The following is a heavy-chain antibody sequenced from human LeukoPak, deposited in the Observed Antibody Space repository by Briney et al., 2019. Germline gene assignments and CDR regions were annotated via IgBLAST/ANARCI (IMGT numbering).Heavy chain of an antibody. D-gene: IGHD4-17*01. CDR2: ISTSSSYI. J-gene: IGHJ4*02. V-gene: IGHV3-21*01. CDR3: ARARYGDYSHFDY. CDR1: GFTFSSYG. Sequence: PGGTLRLSCAASGFTFSSYGMSWVRQAPGKGLEWVSSISTSSSYIYYADSVKGRFTISRDNAKNSLYLQMNSLRAEDTAVYYCARARYGDYSHFDYWGQGTLVTVSS.